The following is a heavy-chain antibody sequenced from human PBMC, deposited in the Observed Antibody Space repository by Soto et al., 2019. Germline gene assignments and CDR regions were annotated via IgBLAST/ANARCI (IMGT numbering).Heavy chain of an antibody. Sequence: SETLSLTCAVYGETFSGYYWNWIRQPPGKGLEWIGEISDSGSSNYNPSLKSRVTISVDTSKNQFSLKLSSVTAADTAVYYCSRRVHAPPGTYTLDYWGQGTRVTVSS. CDR3: SRRVHAPPGTYTLDY. CDR2: ISDSGSS. D-gene: IGHD3-16*01. V-gene: IGHV4-34*01. CDR1: GETFSGYY. J-gene: IGHJ4*02.